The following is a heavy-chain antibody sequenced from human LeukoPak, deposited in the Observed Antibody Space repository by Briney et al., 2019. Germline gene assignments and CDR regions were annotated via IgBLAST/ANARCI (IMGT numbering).Heavy chain of an antibody. CDR1: GYTFTGYY. V-gene: IGHV1-2*02. CDR2: INPNSGGT. D-gene: IGHD3-9*01. J-gene: IGHJ4*02. CDR3: ARGSDYDILTVYYPFDY. Sequence: ASVKVSCKASGYTFTGYYMHWVRQAPGQGLEWMGWINPNSGGTNYAQKFQGRVTMTRDTSISTAYMELSRLRSDDTAVYYCARGSDYDILTVYYPFDYWGQGTLVTVSS.